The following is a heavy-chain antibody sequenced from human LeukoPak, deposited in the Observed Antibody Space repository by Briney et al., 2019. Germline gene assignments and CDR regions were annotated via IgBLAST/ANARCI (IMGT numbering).Heavy chain of an antibody. CDR3: AREGFLEWLPFY. D-gene: IGHD3-3*01. CDR2: ISSSSSYI. V-gene: IGHV3-21*01. CDR1: GFTLSSYS. Sequence: PGGSLRLSCAASGFTLSSYSMNWVRQAPGKGLEWVSSISSSSSYIYYADSVKGRFTISRDNAKNSLYLQMNSLRAEDTAVYYCAREGFLEWLPFYWGQGTLVTVSS. J-gene: IGHJ4*02.